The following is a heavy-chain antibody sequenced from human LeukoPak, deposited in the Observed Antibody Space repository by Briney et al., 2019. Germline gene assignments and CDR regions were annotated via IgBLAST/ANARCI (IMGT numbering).Heavy chain of an antibody. J-gene: IGHJ4*02. CDR2: IWYDGSDK. Sequence: GGSLRLSCAASGFSFSSYGMHWVRQAPGKGLEWVAIIWYDGSDKYYADSVKGRFTISRDNSKNTLYLQMNSLRPEDTAVYYCAREVSAISGWDYWGQGTLVTVSS. D-gene: IGHD6-19*01. CDR1: GFSFSSYG. V-gene: IGHV3-33*01. CDR3: AREVSAISGWDY.